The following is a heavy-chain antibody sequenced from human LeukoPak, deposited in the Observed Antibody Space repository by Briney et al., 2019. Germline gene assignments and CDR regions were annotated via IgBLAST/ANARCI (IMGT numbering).Heavy chain of an antibody. CDR2: INHSGST. V-gene: IGHV4-34*01. CDR3: ARDPRTTTSRNWFDP. D-gene: IGHD1/OR15-1a*01. CDR1: GGSFSGYY. Sequence: SETLSLTCAVYGGSFSGYYWSWIRQPPGKGLEWIGEINHSGSTNYNPSLKSRVTMSVDMSKNQISLKLNSVTAADTAVYYCARDPRTTTSRNWFDPWGQGTLVTVSA. J-gene: IGHJ5*02.